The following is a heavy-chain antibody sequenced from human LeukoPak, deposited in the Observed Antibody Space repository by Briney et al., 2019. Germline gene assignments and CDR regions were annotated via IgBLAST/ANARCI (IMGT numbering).Heavy chain of an antibody. CDR2: ISGPAGSW. CDR1: GFTFSIYA. J-gene: IGHJ4*02. V-gene: IGHV3-23*01. D-gene: IGHD5/OR15-5a*01. Sequence: GGSLRLSCAASGFTFSIYAMSWVRQAPGKGLEWVSAISGPAGSWDYADSVEGRFTISRDNSKNTLFLQMNSLRAEDTAIYYCAKKVGLVSAPLYYFDVWGQGTLVTVSS. CDR3: AKKVGLVSAPLYYFDV.